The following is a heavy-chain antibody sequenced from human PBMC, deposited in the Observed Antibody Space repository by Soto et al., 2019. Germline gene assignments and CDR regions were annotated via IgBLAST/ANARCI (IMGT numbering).Heavy chain of an antibody. J-gene: IGHJ4*02. CDR3: ARWCDDILTLCYYFDY. Sequence: SETLSLTCTVSGGSISSGGYYWSWIRQHPGKGLEWIGYIYYSGSTYYNPSLKSRVTISVDTSKNQFSLKLSSVTAADTAVYYCARWCDDILTLCYYFDYWGQGTLVTVSS. CDR1: GGSISSGGYY. D-gene: IGHD3-9*01. CDR2: IYYSGST. V-gene: IGHV4-31*03.